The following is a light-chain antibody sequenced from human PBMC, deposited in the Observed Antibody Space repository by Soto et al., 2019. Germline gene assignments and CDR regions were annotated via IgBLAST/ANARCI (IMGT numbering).Light chain of an antibody. CDR2: EGS. J-gene: IGLJ1*01. CDR1: SSDVGSDNL. Sequence: QSALTQPASVSGSPGQSIAISCTGTSSDVGSDNLVSWYQQYPGKAPKLMIYEGSKRPSGVSNRFSGSKSANTASLTISGLQAEDEADYYCCSYAGSSTYYVFGTGTKVTVL. CDR3: CSYAGSSTYYV. V-gene: IGLV2-23*01.